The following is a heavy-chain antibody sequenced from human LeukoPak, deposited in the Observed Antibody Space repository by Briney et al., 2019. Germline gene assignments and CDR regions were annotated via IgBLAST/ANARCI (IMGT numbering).Heavy chain of an antibody. CDR3: ARRAGAYTHPYDY. CDR2: IYSAGST. D-gene: IGHD3-16*01. J-gene: IGHJ4*02. CDR1: GYTVSSNS. Sequence: GGSLRLSGTVSGYTVSSNSMSWVRQAPGKGLEWVSFIYSAGSTHYSDSVKGRFTISIDNSKNTLYLQMNSLRAEDTAVYYCARRAGAYTHPYDYWGQGTLVTVS. V-gene: IGHV3-53*01.